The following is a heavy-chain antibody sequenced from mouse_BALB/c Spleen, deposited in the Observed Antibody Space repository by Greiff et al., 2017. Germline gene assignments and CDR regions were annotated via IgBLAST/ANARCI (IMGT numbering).Heavy chain of an antibody. CDR2: ISYSGST. V-gene: IGHV3-2*02. D-gene: IGHD1-1*01. J-gene: IGHJ1*01. CDR1: GYSITSDYA. CDR3: ARLIAGSSWGYWYFDV. Sequence: EVMLVESGPGLVKPSQSLSLTCTVTGYSITSDYAWNWIRQFPGNKLEWMGYISYSGSTSYNPFLKSRISITRDTSKNQFFLQLNSVTTEDTATYYCARLIAGSSWGYWYFDVWGAGTTVTVSS.